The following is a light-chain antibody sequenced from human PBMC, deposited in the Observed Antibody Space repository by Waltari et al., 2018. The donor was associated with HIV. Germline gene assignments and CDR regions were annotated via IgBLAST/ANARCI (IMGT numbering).Light chain of an antibody. CDR1: QSVLYSSNNKNH. CDR2: WAS. CDR3: QQYYTTPFT. Sequence: DIVMTQSPDSLAVSLGERVTINCKSSQSVLYSSNNKNHLAWYQQKPGQPPKLLIYWASTRESGVPDRFSGSGSGTDFTLTISSLQAEDVAVYYCQQYYTTPFTFGPGTKVDIK. V-gene: IGKV4-1*01. J-gene: IGKJ3*01.